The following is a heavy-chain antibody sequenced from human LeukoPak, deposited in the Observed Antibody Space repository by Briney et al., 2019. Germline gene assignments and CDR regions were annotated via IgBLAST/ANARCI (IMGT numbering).Heavy chain of an antibody. Sequence: ASVKVSCKASGYTSTGYYMHWVRQAPGQGLEWMGWINPNSGGTNYAQKFQGRVTMTRDTSISTAYMELSRLRSDDTAVYYCARDHCSSTSCYDYWGQGTLVTVSS. CDR3: ARDHCSSTSCYDY. CDR2: INPNSGGT. V-gene: IGHV1-2*02. D-gene: IGHD2-2*01. J-gene: IGHJ4*02. CDR1: GYTSTGYY.